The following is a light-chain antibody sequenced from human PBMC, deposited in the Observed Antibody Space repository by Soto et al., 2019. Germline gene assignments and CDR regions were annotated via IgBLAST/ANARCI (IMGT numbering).Light chain of an antibody. Sequence: EIVLTQSPGTLSLSPGERATLSCRASQSVSSSYLAWYQQKPGQAPRLLIYGASSRATGIPDRFSGSGSGTDLTLTISRLEPEDFAVYYCQQYGSSPRTFGHGTKVEIK. V-gene: IGKV3-20*01. CDR3: QQYGSSPRT. J-gene: IGKJ1*01. CDR1: QSVSSSY. CDR2: GAS.